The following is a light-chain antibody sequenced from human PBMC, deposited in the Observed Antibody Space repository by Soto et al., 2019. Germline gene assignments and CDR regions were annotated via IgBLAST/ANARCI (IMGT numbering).Light chain of an antibody. J-gene: IGKJ5*01. V-gene: IGKV1-9*01. Sequence: DIQLTQSPSFLSASVGDRVTITCRASQAIDTYLAWYQKKPGKAPKLLIYAASLLQSGVPSRFSGGGSGTLFPLTINRLQPEDFVYYYRQQLNSFPFIFGQGTRLEIK. CDR3: QQLNSFPFI. CDR1: QAIDTY. CDR2: AAS.